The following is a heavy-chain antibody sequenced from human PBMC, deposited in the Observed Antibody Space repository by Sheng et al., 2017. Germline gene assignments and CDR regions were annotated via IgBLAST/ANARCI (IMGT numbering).Heavy chain of an antibody. J-gene: IGHJ5*02. CDR1: GFTFSSYG. CDR2: ISGSGGST. Sequence: EVQLVESGGGLVQPGGTLRLSCAASGFTFSSYGMSWVRQAPGKGLEWVSAISGSGGSTYYADSVKGRFTISRDNSKNTLYLQMNSLRAEDTAVYYCAKASSGVIATWDWFDPWGQGTLVTVSS. CDR3: AKASSGVIATWDWFDP. D-gene: IGHD2-21*01. V-gene: IGHV3-23*04.